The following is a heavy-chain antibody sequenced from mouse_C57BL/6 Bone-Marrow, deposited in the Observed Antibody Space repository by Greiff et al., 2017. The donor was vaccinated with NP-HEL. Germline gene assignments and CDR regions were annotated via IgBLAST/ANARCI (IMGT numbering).Heavy chain of an antibody. CDR3: ARREDGRYFDY. D-gene: IGHD1-1*01. CDR2: IYWDDDK. CDR1: GFSLSTSGMG. J-gene: IGHJ2*01. V-gene: IGHV8-12*01. Sequence: QVTLKVCGPGILQSSQTLSLTCSFSGFSLSTSGMGVSWIRQPSGKGLEWLAHIYWDDDKRYNPSLKSRLTISKDTSRNQVFLKITSVDTADTATYYCARREDGRYFDYWGQGTTLTVSS.